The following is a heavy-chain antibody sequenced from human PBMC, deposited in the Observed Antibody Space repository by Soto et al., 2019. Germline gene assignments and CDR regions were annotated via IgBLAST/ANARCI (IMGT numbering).Heavy chain of an antibody. J-gene: IGHJ3*02. Sequence: EVQLLESGGGLVQPGGSLRLSCAASGFTFSSYAMSWVRQAPGKGLEWVSAISGSGGSTYYADSVKGRFTISRDNSKNTLYLQMNSLRAEDTAVYYCAKDRGGITMVRGPRSDAFDIWGQGTMVTVSS. CDR2: ISGSGGST. CDR3: AKDRGGITMVRGPRSDAFDI. D-gene: IGHD3-10*01. V-gene: IGHV3-23*01. CDR1: GFTFSSYA.